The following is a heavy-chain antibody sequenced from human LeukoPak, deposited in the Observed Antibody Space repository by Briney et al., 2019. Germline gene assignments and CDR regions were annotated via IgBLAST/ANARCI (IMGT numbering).Heavy chain of an antibody. J-gene: IGHJ4*02. Sequence: GGSLRLSCAASGFTFSSYAMTWVRQAPWKGLEWVSGISGGGGSTYYADSVKGRFTISRDNSKNTIYLQMNNLGVEGTAVYYCAKGHRIRGLITFDYWGQGTLVTVSS. CDR1: GFTFSSYA. CDR2: ISGGGGST. D-gene: IGHD3-10*01. V-gene: IGHV3-23*01. CDR3: AKGHRIRGLITFDY.